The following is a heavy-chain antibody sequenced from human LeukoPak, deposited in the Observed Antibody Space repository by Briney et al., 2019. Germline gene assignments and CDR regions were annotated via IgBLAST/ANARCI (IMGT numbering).Heavy chain of an antibody. CDR1: GYTLSSSG. J-gene: IGHJ4*02. Sequence: PGGSLRLSCAASGYTLSSSGMHWVRQAPGKGLEWVANIKQDGSEKYYVDSVKGRFTISRDNAKNSVYLQMNSLRAEDTAVYYCAGSSGWNDYWGQGILVTVSS. CDR3: AGSSGWNDY. CDR2: IKQDGSEK. V-gene: IGHV3-7*03. D-gene: IGHD6-19*01.